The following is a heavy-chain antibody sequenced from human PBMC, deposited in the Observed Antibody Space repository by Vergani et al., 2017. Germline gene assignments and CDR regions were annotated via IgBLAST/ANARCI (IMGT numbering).Heavy chain of an antibody. CDR3: ARGGGAMFGVVDY. CDR1: GFSVSSNY. J-gene: IGHJ4*02. D-gene: IGHD3-3*01. V-gene: IGHV3-53*02. CDR2: IYSGGST. Sequence: EVQLVETGGGLIQPGGSLRLSCASSGFSVSSNYMSWVRQAPGKGLEWVSVIYSGGSTYYADSVKGRFTISRDNSKNTLYLQMNSLRAEATAVYYCARGGGAMFGVVDYWGQGTLVTVSS.